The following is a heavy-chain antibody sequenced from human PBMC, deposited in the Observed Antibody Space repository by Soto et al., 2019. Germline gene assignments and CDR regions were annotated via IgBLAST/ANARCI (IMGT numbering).Heavy chain of an antibody. CDR1: GFTFDNYA. Sequence: SLRLSCAASGFTFDNYAMHWVRQAPGKGLEWVSGISWNSNTIAYADSVKGRFTISRDNAKNSLYLQMNSLRAEDTAFYYCAKDTGPNWGRGTLVTVSS. J-gene: IGHJ4*02. CDR2: ISWNSNTI. CDR3: AKDTGPN. V-gene: IGHV3-9*01.